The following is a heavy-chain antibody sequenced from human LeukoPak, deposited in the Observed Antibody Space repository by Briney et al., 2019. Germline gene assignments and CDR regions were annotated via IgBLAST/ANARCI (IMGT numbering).Heavy chain of an antibody. CDR1: GGSISSSSYY. Sequence: SETLSLTCTVSGGSISSSSYYWSWIRQPPGKGLERIGYIYYSGSTNYNPSLKSRVTISVDTSKNQFSLKLSSVTAADTAVYYCAREGSVAAGTWPSLVDYWGQGTLVTVSS. V-gene: IGHV4-61*01. J-gene: IGHJ4*02. CDR2: IYYSGST. CDR3: AREGSVAAGTWPSLVDY. D-gene: IGHD6-13*01.